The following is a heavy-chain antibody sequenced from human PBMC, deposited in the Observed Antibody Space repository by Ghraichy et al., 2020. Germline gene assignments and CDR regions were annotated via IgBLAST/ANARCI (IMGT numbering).Heavy chain of an antibody. CDR3: AIGSTVVRFYYYGGMDV. D-gene: IGHD4-23*01. CDR1: GFTFSSYS. Sequence: GESLNISCVGSGFTFSSYSMNWVRQSPGKGLEWVSYITSSSSFISYADSVKGRFTISRDNAQNSLYLQMNSLRDEDTAVYYCAIGSTVVRFYYYGGMDVWGQGTTVTVSS. CDR2: ITSSSSFI. V-gene: IGHV3-48*02. J-gene: IGHJ6*02.